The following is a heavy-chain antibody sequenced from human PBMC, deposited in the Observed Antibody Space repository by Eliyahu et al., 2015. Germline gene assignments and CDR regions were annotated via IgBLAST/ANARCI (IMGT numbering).Heavy chain of an antibody. CDR3: TTRGYRYGYDFDY. D-gene: IGHD5-18*01. CDR1: XFTFTNAW. CDR2: IKTKTEGGTT. J-gene: IGHJ4*02. V-gene: IGHV3-15*01. Sequence: EVQLVESGGGLVKPGGALRLSCXXSXFTFTNAWLSWVRQAQGKGLEXVGRIKTKTEGGTTDYAAPVKGRFTISRDDSKNTLYLQMNSLKTEDTAVYYCTTRGYRYGYDFDYWGQGTLVNVSS.